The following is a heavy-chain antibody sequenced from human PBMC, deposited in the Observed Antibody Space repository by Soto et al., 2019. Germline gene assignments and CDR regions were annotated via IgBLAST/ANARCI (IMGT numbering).Heavy chain of an antibody. CDR2: IGTAGDT. V-gene: IGHV3-13*01. Sequence: GGSLRLSCAASGFTFSSYDMHWVRQATGKGLEWVSAIGTAGDTYYPGSVKGRFTISRENAKNSLYLQMNSLRAGDTAVYYCARKGSIAVAKDASDIWGQGTMVTVSS. J-gene: IGHJ3*02. CDR3: ARKGSIAVAKDASDI. D-gene: IGHD6-19*01. CDR1: GFTFSSYD.